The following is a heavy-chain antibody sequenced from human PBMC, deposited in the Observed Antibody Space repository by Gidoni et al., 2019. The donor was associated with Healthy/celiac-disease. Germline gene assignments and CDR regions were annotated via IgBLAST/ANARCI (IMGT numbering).Heavy chain of an antibody. V-gene: IGHV4-38-2*02. J-gene: IGHJ4*02. Sequence: QVQLQESGPGLVKPSETLSLTCTVSGYSISSGYYWGWIRQPPGKGLELIGSIYHSGSTYYNPSLKSRVTISVDTSKNQFSLKLSSVTAADTAVYYCARGPYGDYGIVVYFDYWGQGTLVTVSS. D-gene: IGHD4-17*01. CDR1: GYSISSGYY. CDR3: ARGPYGDYGIVVYFDY. CDR2: IYHSGST.